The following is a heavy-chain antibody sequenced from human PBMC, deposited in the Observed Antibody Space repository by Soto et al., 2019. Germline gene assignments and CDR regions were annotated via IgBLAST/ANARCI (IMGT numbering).Heavy chain of an antibody. V-gene: IGHV1-69*12. D-gene: IGHD4-4*01. J-gene: IGHJ6*02. CDR2: IIPIFGTA. CDR1: GGTFSSYA. CDR3: ARPTVGYYNGMDV. Sequence: QVQLVQSGAEVKKPGSSVKVSCKASGGTFSSYAISWVRQAPGQGLEWMGGIIPIFGTADYAQKFRGRVTIPADESTSTGYMELSSLRSEDTAVYYCARPTVGYYNGMDVWGQGTTVTVSS.